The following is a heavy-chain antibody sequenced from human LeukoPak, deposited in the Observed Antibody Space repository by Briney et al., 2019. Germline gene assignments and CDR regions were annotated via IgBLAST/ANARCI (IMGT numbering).Heavy chain of an antibody. J-gene: IGHJ3*02. Sequence: GGSLRLSCAASGFIFTNYWMSWVRQAPGKALEGVANIKQDGSEKYYVDSVKGRFTISRDNAKNSLYLQMNSLRAEDTALYYCAKAYVYRLVRGVIITGDAFDIWGQGTMVTVSS. V-gene: IGHV3-7*03. D-gene: IGHD3-10*01. CDR1: GFIFTNYW. CDR3: AKAYVYRLVRGVIITGDAFDI. CDR2: IKQDGSEK.